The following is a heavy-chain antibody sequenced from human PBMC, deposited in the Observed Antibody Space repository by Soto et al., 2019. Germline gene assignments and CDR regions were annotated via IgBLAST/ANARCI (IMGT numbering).Heavy chain of an antibody. Sequence: GESLKISCNGSRYSFTSYWSGWVLHMPGKGLEWMGIIYPGDSDTKYSPSFQGQVTISADKSIITAYLQCSSLKASDTDMYYCARRHLVEDAFDNGGQGTMVNVSS. CDR1: RYSFTSYW. CDR2: IYPGDSDT. CDR3: ARRHLVEDAFDN. J-gene: IGHJ3*02. V-gene: IGHV5-51*01.